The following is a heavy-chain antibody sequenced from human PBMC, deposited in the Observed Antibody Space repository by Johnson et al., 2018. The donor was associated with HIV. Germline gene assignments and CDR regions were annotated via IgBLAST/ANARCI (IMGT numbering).Heavy chain of an antibody. J-gene: IGHJ3*02. D-gene: IGHD1-1*01. CDR2: IRYDGSNK. CDR3: ARDVPPRSFVYKYAFDI. Sequence: QVQLVESGGGVVQPGGSLRLSCAASGFTFSNYGMHWVRQAPGKGLEWVAVIRYDGSNKYYADSMKGRFTLSRDNSKNTLYLQMNSLRAEDTAVYYCARDVPPRSFVYKYAFDIWGQGTMVTVSS. V-gene: IGHV3-30*02. CDR1: GFTFSNYG.